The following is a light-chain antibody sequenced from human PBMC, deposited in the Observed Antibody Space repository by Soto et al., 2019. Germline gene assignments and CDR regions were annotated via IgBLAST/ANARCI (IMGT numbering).Light chain of an antibody. CDR2: VNSGGSH. J-gene: IGLJ7*01. CDR1: SGHSNYA. V-gene: IGLV4-69*01. CDR3: QTWGTGSASGV. Sequence: QPMLTQSPSASASLGASVKLTCTLSSGHSNYAIAWHQQQPEKGPRYLMKVNSGGSHIKGDGIPDRFSGSSSGAGRYLFISRRQYEDEAECYWQTWGTGSASGVFGGGTQLTVL.